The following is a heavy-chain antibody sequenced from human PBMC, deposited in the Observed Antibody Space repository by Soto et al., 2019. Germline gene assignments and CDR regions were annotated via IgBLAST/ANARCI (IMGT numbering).Heavy chain of an antibody. CDR2: ISYDGSNK. J-gene: IGHJ4*02. CDR3: ARDNVVVPADLYSFDY. D-gene: IGHD2-2*01. CDR1: GFTFSSYA. Sequence: QVQLVESGGGVVQPGRSLRLSCAASGFTFSSYAMHWVRQAPGKGLEWVAVISYDGSNKYYADSVKGRFTISRDNSKNTLYLQMNSLRAEDTAVYYGARDNVVVPADLYSFDYWGEGTLVTVSP. V-gene: IGHV3-30-3*01.